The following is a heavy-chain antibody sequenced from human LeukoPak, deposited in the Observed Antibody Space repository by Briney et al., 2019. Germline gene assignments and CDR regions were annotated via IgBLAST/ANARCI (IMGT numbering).Heavy chain of an antibody. V-gene: IGHV3-53*01. CDR3: ARGLGYSYGYE. Sequence: GGSLRLSCAASGFTVSSNYMSWVRQAPGKGLEWVSVIYSGGSTYYADSVKGRFSISRDNSKNTLYLQMNSLRAEDTAVYYCARGLGYSYGYEWGQGTLVTVSS. CDR1: GFTVSSNY. J-gene: IGHJ4*02. CDR2: IYSGGST. D-gene: IGHD5-18*01.